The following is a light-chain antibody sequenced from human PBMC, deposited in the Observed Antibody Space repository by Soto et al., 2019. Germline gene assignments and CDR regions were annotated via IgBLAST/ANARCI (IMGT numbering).Light chain of an antibody. Sequence: DIQMPQSPSTLSASVGDRVTITCRASQSISSWLAWYQQKPGKAPKLLIYDASSLERGVPSRFSGRGSGTEFTLTISSLQPDDFATYYCQQYNCYPWTFGQGTKVEIK. J-gene: IGKJ1*01. CDR2: DAS. CDR3: QQYNCYPWT. CDR1: QSISSW. V-gene: IGKV1-5*01.